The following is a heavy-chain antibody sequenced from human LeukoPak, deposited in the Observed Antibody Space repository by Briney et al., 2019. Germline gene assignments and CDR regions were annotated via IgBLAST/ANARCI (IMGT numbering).Heavy chain of an antibody. Sequence: GGSLRLPCAASGFTFSSYGMHWVRQAPGKGLEWLAAIWYDGSNKYYADSVKGRFTISRDNSKNTLYLQMNSLRAEDTAVYYCATVTSGLTYFDYWGQGTLVTVSS. CDR1: GFTFSSYG. V-gene: IGHV3-33*01. J-gene: IGHJ4*02. CDR3: ATVTSGLTYFDY. D-gene: IGHD3-10*01. CDR2: IWYDGSNK.